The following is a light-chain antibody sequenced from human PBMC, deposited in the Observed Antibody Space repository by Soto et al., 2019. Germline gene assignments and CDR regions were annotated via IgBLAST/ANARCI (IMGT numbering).Light chain of an antibody. J-gene: IGKJ2*01. CDR2: AAS. Sequence: DIQMTQSPSSLSASAGDRVTIACRASQGIGKDLAWFQLKPGKAPKSLISAASSLQSGVPSKFSGSGSGTDFTLTINSLQPEDFATYYCQQYDSYPYPFGQGTKVDIK. CDR3: QQYDSYPYP. CDR1: QGIGKD. V-gene: IGKV1-16*02.